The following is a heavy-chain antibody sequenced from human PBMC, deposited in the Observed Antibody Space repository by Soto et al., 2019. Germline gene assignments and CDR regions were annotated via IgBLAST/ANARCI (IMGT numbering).Heavy chain of an antibody. CDR2: IYYSGST. V-gene: IGHV4-39*01. CDR1: GGSISSSSYY. J-gene: IGHJ1*01. D-gene: IGHD3-9*01. CDR3: ARLEYFDWLLYFQH. Sequence: QLQLQESGPGLVKPSETLSLTCTVSGGSISSSSYYWGWIRQPPGKGLEWIGSIYYSGSTYYNPSLKSRVTISVDTSKNQFSLKLSSVTAADTAVYYCARLEYFDWLLYFQHWGQGTLVTVSS.